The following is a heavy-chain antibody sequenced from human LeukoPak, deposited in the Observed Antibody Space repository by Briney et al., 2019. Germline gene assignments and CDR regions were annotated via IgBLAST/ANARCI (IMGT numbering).Heavy chain of an antibody. CDR2: ISYDGSNK. Sequence: GGSLRLSCAASGFTFSSYAMHWVRQAPGKGLEWVAVISYDGSNKYHADSVKGRFTTSRDNSKNTLYLQMNSLRAEDTAVYYCARAPAWLQPRFDYWGQGTLVTVSS. J-gene: IGHJ4*02. V-gene: IGHV3-30-3*01. CDR1: GFTFSSYA. CDR3: ARAPAWLQPRFDY. D-gene: IGHD5-24*01.